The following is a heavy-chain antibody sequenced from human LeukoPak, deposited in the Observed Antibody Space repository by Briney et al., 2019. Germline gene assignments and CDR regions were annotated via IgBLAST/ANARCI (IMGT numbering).Heavy chain of an antibody. Sequence: ASVKVSCKASGYTFTGYYMHWVRQAPGQGLEWMGWINPNSGGTNYAQKFRGRVTMTRDTSISTAYMELSRLRSDGTAVYYCARANVVVPAAQEPDNWFDPWGQGTLVTVSS. CDR3: ARANVVVPAAQEPDNWFDP. CDR2: INPNSGGT. CDR1: GYTFTGYY. J-gene: IGHJ5*02. D-gene: IGHD2-2*01. V-gene: IGHV1-2*02.